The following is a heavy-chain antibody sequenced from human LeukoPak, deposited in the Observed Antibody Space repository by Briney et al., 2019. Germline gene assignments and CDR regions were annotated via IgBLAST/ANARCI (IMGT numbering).Heavy chain of an antibody. V-gene: IGHV1-2*02. CDR2: INPNSGGT. Sequence: GASVKVSCKASGYTFTGYYMHCVRRAPGQGLERMGWINPNSGGTNYAQKFQGRVTMTRDTSISTAYMELSRLRSDDTAVYYCARALVVTANGGYWGQGTLVTVSS. CDR1: GYTFTGYY. CDR3: ARALVVTANGGY. J-gene: IGHJ4*02. D-gene: IGHD2-21*02.